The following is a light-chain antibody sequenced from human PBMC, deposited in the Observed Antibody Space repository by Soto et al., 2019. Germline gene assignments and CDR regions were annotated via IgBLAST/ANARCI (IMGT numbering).Light chain of an antibody. J-gene: IGLJ3*02. Sequence: QSALTQPASVSGSPGQSITISCTGTNSDVGSHNFVSWYQQYPGKAPKLLIYEASKRPSGLSNRFSGSKSGNTASLTISGLQAEDEADYYGCSGTNGATWVLGGGTKVTVL. V-gene: IGLV2-23*01. CDR1: NSDVGSHNF. CDR3: CSGTNGATWV. CDR2: EAS.